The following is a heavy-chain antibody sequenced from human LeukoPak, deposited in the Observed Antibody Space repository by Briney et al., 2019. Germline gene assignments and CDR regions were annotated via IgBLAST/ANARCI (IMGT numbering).Heavy chain of an antibody. J-gene: IGHJ4*02. V-gene: IGHV1-2*06. Sequence: ASVKVSCKASGYTFTGYYMHCVRQAPGQGLEWMGRINPNSGGTNYAQKFQGRVTMTRDTSISTAYMELSRLRSDDTAVYYCARNGMVRGVILGYWGQGTLVTVSS. CDR1: GYTFTGYY. D-gene: IGHD3-10*01. CDR2: INPNSGGT. CDR3: ARNGMVRGVILGY.